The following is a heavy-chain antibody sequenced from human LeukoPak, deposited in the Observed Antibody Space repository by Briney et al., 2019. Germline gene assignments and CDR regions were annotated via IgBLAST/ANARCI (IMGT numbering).Heavy chain of an antibody. CDR3: ARERSIYGVVIIRAGSYYMDV. V-gene: IGHV3-7*01. J-gene: IGHJ6*03. Sequence: GGSLRLSCAASGFTFSTYWMSWVRQAPGKGLEWVANIKQDGSEKYYVDSVKGRFTISRDNAKNSLYLQMKSLRVEDTAVYYCARERSIYGVVIIRAGSYYMDVWGKGSTVTVSS. D-gene: IGHD3-3*01. CDR1: GFTFSTYW. CDR2: IKQDGSEK.